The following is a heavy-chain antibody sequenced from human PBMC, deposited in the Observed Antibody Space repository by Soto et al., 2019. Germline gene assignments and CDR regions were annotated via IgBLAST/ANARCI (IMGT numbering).Heavy chain of an antibody. D-gene: IGHD2-2*01. Sequence: QVQLQESGPGLVKPSGPLSLTCAVSGGSISSSNWWSWVRQPPGKGLEWIGEIYHSGSTNYNPSLKSRVTLSVDKSRTQFSLKLSSVTAAVTAVYYCARGIGEYQLRSRCLDPWRQGILVTVPS. J-gene: IGHJ5*02. V-gene: IGHV4-4*02. CDR1: GGSISSSNW. CDR3: ARGIGEYQLRSRCLDP. CDR2: IYHSGST.